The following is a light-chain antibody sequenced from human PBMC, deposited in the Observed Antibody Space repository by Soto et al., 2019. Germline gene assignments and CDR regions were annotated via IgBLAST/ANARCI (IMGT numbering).Light chain of an antibody. CDR1: SSDVGGYNY. V-gene: IGLV2-14*01. CDR3: SSYTISTTLV. Sequence: QSVLTQPASVSGSPGQSITISCTGTSSDVGGYNYVSWYQQHPGKAPKLLIYEVSDRPSGVSNRFSGSKSGNTASLTISGLQAEDEGDYYCSSYTISTTLVFGTGTKAPS. J-gene: IGLJ1*01. CDR2: EVS.